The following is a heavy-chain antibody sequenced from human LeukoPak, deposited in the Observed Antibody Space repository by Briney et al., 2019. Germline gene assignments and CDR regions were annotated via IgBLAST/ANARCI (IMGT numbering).Heavy chain of an antibody. CDR3: ARGRLRSLFDH. J-gene: IGHJ4*02. D-gene: IGHD4-17*01. V-gene: IGHV1-46*01. Sequence: SVKVSCQASGYTFPNFFLHWVRQAPGQGLEWMGIINPSGGSTSYAQKFQGRVIMTRDMSTSTLYMELSNLRSEDTAVYYCARGRLRSLFDHWGQGTLVTVSS. CDR2: INPSGGST. CDR1: GYTFPNFF.